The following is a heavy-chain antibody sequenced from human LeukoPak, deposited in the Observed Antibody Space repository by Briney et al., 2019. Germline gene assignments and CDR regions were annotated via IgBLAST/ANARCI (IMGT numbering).Heavy chain of an antibody. D-gene: IGHD3-10*01. V-gene: IGHV3-66*01. J-gene: IGHJ6*02. Sequence: GGSLRLSCAASGFTVSSNYMSWVRQAPGKGLEWVSVIYSGGSTYYADSVKGRFTISRDNSMNTLYLQMNSLRAEDTAVYYCAKSLARYGSGSYSPFYGMDVWGQGTTVTVSS. CDR2: IYSGGST. CDR3: AKSLARYGSGSYSPFYGMDV. CDR1: GFTVSSNY.